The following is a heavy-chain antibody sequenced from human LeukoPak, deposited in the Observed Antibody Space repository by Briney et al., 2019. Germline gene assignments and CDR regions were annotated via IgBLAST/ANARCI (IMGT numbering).Heavy chain of an antibody. CDR1: GGSFSGYY. V-gene: IGHV4-59*01. CDR2: IYYSGST. CDR3: ASSGYDLAFDI. D-gene: IGHD5-12*01. Sequence: SETLSLTCAVYGGSFSGYYWSWIRQPPGKGLEWIGYIYYSGSTNYNPSLKSRVTISVDTSKNQFSLKLSSVTAADTAVYYCASSGYDLAFDIWGQGTMATVSS. J-gene: IGHJ3*02.